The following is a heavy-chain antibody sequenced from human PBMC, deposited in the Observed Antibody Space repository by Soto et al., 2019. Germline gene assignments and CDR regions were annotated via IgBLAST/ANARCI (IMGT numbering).Heavy chain of an antibody. J-gene: IGHJ4*02. CDR2: INPSGGST. CDR1: GYTFTSYY. CDR3: ARDGGGNCSGGSCYSTLLAGPYYFDY. D-gene: IGHD2-15*01. V-gene: IGHV1-46*01. Sequence: ASVKVSCKTSGYTFTSYYMHWVRQAPGQGLEWMGIINPSGGSTSYAQKFQGRVTMTRDTSTSTVYMELSSLRSEDTAVYYCARDGGGNCSGGSCYSTLLAGPYYFDYWGQGTLVTVS.